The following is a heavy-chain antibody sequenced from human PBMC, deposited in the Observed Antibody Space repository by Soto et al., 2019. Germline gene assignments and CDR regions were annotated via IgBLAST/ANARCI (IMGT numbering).Heavy chain of an antibody. V-gene: IGHV3-23*01. Sequence: HPGESLRLSCAASGFTFSSYAMGWVRQAPGKGLEWVSAISGSGGSTYYADSVKGRFTITRDNSKNTLYLQMNSLRAEDTAVYYCAKDKVSGWYDYWGQGTLVTVSS. J-gene: IGHJ4*02. CDR2: ISGSGGST. D-gene: IGHD6-19*01. CDR1: GFTFSSYA. CDR3: AKDKVSGWYDY.